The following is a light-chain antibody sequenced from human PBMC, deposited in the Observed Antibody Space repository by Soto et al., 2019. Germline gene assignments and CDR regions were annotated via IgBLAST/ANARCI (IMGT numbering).Light chain of an antibody. CDR2: LGS. CDR1: QSLLHSNGYNY. J-gene: IGKJ4*01. Sequence: DIVMTQSPLSLPVTPGEPASISCRSSQSLLHSNGYNYLDWYLQKPGQSPQLLIYLGSNRASGVTDRFSGSGSGTDFTLKISRVEADDVGVYYCMQALQTPLTFGGGTKVEIK. CDR3: MQALQTPLT. V-gene: IGKV2-28*01.